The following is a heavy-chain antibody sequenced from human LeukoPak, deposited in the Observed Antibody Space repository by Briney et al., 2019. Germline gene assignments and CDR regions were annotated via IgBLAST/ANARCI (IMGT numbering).Heavy chain of an antibody. CDR1: GFSFSIYN. V-gene: IGHV3-21*01. CDR3: ARDQYYSDSSGYPYDI. CDR2: ISGSSSHV. Sequence: PGGSLRLSCEASGFSFSIYNMNWVRLAPGKGLEWVSSISGSSSHVWYADSVKGRSTSSRDNAKNSLYLQMSSLRVEDTAVYYCARDQYYSDSSGYPYDIWGQGTMVTVSS. J-gene: IGHJ3*02. D-gene: IGHD3-22*01.